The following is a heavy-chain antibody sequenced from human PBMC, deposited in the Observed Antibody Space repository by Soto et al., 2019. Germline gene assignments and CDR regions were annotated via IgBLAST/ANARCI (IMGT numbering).Heavy chain of an antibody. D-gene: IGHD5-18*01. V-gene: IGHV4-4*02. CDR3: ASHRGNTYGPYDY. J-gene: IGHJ4*02. Sequence: QMQLQESGPGLVKPSGTLSLTCAVSGGSIGSGNWWSWVRQPPGKGLEWIGEISHSGSTNYNPSLKRRLTISVDRSNNQFSLRLTSVTAADTAVYYCASHRGNTYGPYDYWGQGTLVTVSS. CDR1: GGSIGSGNW. CDR2: ISHSGST.